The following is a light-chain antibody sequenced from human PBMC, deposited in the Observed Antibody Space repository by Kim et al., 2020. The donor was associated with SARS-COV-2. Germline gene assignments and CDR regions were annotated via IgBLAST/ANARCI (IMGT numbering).Light chain of an antibody. V-gene: IGLV1-47*01. CDR2: RDN. CDR3: ATWDDSLRACV. Sequence: QRVTFSCSGTTSNIGSNSVSWYHQHPGTAPKLLIYRDNPRPAGVPDRFSGSRSGTSASLAISGLRSEDEGDFYCATWDDSLRACVFGGGTKVTVL. J-gene: IGLJ3*02. CDR1: TSNIGSNS.